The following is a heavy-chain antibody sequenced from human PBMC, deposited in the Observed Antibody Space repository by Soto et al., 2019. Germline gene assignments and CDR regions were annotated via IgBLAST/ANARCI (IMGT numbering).Heavy chain of an antibody. J-gene: IGHJ4*02. CDR3: VRTPPRSVAATSFDS. V-gene: IGHV2-70*04. Sequence: GSGPTLVNPTQTLTLTCTFSGFSLSTTGMRLNWIRQPPGKAPEWLARIDMDDEKFYSTSLKTRLTISRGTSKNQVVLTMTNMDPKDTGTYYCVRTPPRSVAATSFDSWGQGTLVTVSS. CDR1: GFSLSTTGMR. CDR2: IDMDDEK. D-gene: IGHD6-19*01.